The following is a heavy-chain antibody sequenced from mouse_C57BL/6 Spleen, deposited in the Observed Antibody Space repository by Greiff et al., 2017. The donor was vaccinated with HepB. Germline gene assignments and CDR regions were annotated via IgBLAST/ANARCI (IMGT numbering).Heavy chain of an antibody. CDR1: GFSLTSYG. CDR3: AREDGGY. D-gene: IGHD2-3*01. J-gene: IGHJ2*01. Sequence: QVQLQQSGPGLVQPSQSLSITCTVSGFSLTSYGVHWVRQSPGKGLEWLGVIWSCGSTDYNAAFISRLSISKDNSKSQVFFKMNSLQADDTAIYYCAREDGGYWGQGTTLTVSS. V-gene: IGHV2-2*01. CDR2: IWSCGST.